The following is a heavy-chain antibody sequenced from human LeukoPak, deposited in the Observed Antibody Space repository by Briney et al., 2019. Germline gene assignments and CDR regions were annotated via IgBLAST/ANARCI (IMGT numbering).Heavy chain of an antibody. CDR3: VRHDGMILPV. V-gene: IGHV3-49*04. Sequence: GGSLRLSCTGSGFSFRDHSMSWVRQPPGKGLEWVGFITSKPYGEATHYAVSVSGRFTFSRDDSKSVAYLHMNSLKTEDTAVNYCVRHDGMILPVWGQGTLVTVSS. CDR1: GFSFRDHS. CDR2: ITSKPYGEAT. J-gene: IGHJ4*02. D-gene: IGHD3/OR15-3a*01.